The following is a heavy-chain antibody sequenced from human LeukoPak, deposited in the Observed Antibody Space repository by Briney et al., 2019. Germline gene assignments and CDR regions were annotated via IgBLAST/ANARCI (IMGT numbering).Heavy chain of an antibody. CDR3: ARELTGTTTFDY. CDR2: INYSGST. Sequence: SETLSLTCAVYSGSLSGYYWSWIRQPPGKGLEWIGEINYSGSTKYLPSLKSRVTISVDTSKNQFSLNLSPVTAADTAVYYCARELTGTTTFDYWGQGTLVTVSS. D-gene: IGHD1-20*01. J-gene: IGHJ4*02. CDR1: SGSLSGYY. V-gene: IGHV4-34*01.